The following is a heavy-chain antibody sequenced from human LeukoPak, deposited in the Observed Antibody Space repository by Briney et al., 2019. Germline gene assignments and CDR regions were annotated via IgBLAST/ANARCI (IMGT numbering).Heavy chain of an antibody. V-gene: IGHV3-30*18. Sequence: PGGSLRLSCAAPGFTFSSYGMHWVRQAPGKGLEWVAVISYDGSDKYYGDSVKGRFTISRDSSKNTLYLQMNSLRAEDTAVYYCAKKFNAKWFGELLSDWGQGTLVTVSS. J-gene: IGHJ4*02. CDR1: GFTFSSYG. CDR3: AKKFNAKWFGELLSD. CDR2: ISYDGSDK. D-gene: IGHD3-10*01.